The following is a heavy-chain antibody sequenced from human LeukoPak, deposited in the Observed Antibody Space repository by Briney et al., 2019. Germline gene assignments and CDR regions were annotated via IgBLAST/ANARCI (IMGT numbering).Heavy chain of an antibody. D-gene: IGHD3-10*01. CDR3: AASVRGNYYYYYMDV. J-gene: IGHJ6*03. CDR2: ISAYNGNT. Sequence: ASVKVSCKASGYTFTSYGISWVRRAPGQGLEWMGWISAYNGNTNYAQKLQGRVTMTTDTSTSTAYMELSSLRSEDTAVYYCAASVRGNYYYYYMDVWGKGTTVTVSS. CDR1: GYTFTSYG. V-gene: IGHV1-18*01.